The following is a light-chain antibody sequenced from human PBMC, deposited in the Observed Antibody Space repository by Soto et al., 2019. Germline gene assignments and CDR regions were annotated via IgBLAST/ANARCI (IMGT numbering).Light chain of an antibody. CDR1: QSIANV. CDR3: QQSSSTPRT. CDR2: AAS. Sequence: DIQMTQSPSSLSASVGDRVTITCRASQSIANVLNWYQQKPGQAPELLIYAASSLQSGVPSRFTGGGSGTDFTLTISSLQPEDFATYYCQQSSSTPRTFGQATKVEIK. J-gene: IGKJ1*01. V-gene: IGKV1-39*01.